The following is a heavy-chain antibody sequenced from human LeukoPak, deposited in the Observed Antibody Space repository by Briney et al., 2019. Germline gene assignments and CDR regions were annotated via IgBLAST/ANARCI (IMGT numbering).Heavy chain of an antibody. CDR2: INHSGGT. CDR3: ARVSEIMISFGGVISHFDN. J-gene: IGHJ4*02. V-gene: IGHV4-39*07. Sequence: PSETLSLTCTVSGGSISSGGYYWSWIRQPPGKGLEWIGEINHSGGTNYNPSLWSRLTISIDTSKHQFSLQVTSVTAADTGVYFCARVSEIMISFGGVISHFDNWGQGALVTVSS. D-gene: IGHD3-16*02. CDR1: GGSISSGGYY.